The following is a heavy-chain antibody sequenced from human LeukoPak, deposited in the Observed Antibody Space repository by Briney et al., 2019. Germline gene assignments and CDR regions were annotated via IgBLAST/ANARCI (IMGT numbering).Heavy chain of an antibody. CDR2: ISSGSTI. J-gene: IGHJ4*02. Sequence: PGGSLRLSCAASGFTFSDYYMSWIRQAPGKGLEWVSYISSGSTIYYADSVKGRFTISRDNAKNSLYLQMNSLRAEDTAVYYCARGGRVYGDYWGQGTLVTVSS. CDR1: GFTFSDYY. D-gene: IGHD5/OR15-5a*01. CDR3: ARGGRVYGDY. V-gene: IGHV3-11*01.